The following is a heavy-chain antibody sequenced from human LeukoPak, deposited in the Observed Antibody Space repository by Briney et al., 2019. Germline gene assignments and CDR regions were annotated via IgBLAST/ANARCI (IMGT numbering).Heavy chain of an antibody. CDR3: AGTYYYDKGAFDI. J-gene: IGHJ3*02. V-gene: IGHV3-53*01. D-gene: IGHD3-22*01. CDR1: GFTFSSYG. CDR2: IYSGGST. Sequence: GGSLRLSCAASGFTFSSYGMGWVRQAPGKGLEWVSVIYSGGSTYYADSVKGRFTISRDNSKNTLYLQMNSLRAEDTAVYYCAGTYYYDKGAFDIWGQGTMVTVSS.